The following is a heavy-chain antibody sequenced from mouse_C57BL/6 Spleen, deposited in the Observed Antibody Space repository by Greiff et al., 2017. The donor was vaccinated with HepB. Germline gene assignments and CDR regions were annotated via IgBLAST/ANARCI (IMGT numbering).Heavy chain of an antibody. CDR3: ASEAQNAMDY. CDR1: GFTFSDYG. Sequence: DVKLVESGGGLVKPGGSLKLSCAASGFTFSDYGMHWVRQAPEKGLEWVAYISSGSSTIYYADTVKGRFTISRDNAKNTLFLQMTSLRSEDTAMYYCASEAQNAMDYWGQGTSVTVSS. D-gene: IGHD3-2*02. J-gene: IGHJ4*01. CDR2: ISSGSSTI. V-gene: IGHV5-17*01.